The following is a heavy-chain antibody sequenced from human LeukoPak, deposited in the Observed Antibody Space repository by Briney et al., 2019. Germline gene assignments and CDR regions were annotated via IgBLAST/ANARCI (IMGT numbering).Heavy chain of an antibody. J-gene: IGHJ5*02. CDR2: IYYSGST. D-gene: IGHD3-10*01. CDR3: AGTYYYGSGSYIPWFDP. Sequence: PSETLSLTCTVSGGSISSYYWSRLRQPPGKGLEWIGYIYYSGSTNYNPSLKSRVTISVDTSKNQFSLKLSSVTAADTAVYYCAGTYYYGSGSYIPWFDPWGQGTLVTVSS. CDR1: GGSISSYY. V-gene: IGHV4-59*01.